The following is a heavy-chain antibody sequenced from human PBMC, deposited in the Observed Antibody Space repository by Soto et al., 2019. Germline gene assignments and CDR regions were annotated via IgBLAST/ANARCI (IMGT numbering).Heavy chain of an antibody. J-gene: IGHJ3*02. CDR3: ARGSYDFWSGYYPSGAFDI. CDR2: MNTNSGNT. D-gene: IGHD3-3*01. Sequence: ASVKVSCKASGYTFTSYDINWVRQATGQGLEWMGWMNTNSGNTGYAQKFKGRVTMTRNTSISTAYMELSSLRSEDTAVYYCARGSYDFWSGYYPSGAFDIWGQGTMVTVSS. V-gene: IGHV1-8*01. CDR1: GYTFTSYD.